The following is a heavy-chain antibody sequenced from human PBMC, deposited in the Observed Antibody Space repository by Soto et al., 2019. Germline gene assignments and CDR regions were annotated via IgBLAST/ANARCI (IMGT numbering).Heavy chain of an antibody. D-gene: IGHD3-22*01. CDR2: IIPIFGTA. CDR3: ARARTRRTYYYDSSGYWAAFDI. V-gene: IGHV1-69*13. CDR1: GGTFSSYA. Sequence: SVKVSCKASGGTFSSYAISWVRQAPGQGLEWMGGIIPIFGTANYAQKFQVRVTITADESTSTAYMELSSLRSEDTAVYYCARARTRRTYYYDSSGYWAAFDIWGQGTMVTVSS. J-gene: IGHJ3*02.